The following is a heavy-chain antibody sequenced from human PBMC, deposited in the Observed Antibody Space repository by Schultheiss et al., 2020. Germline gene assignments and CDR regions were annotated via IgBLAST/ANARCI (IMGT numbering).Heavy chain of an antibody. CDR1: GGSFSGYY. J-gene: IGHJ4*02. CDR2: INHSGST. CDR3: ARGRGYSYGYKAGFDY. V-gene: IGHV4-34*01. Sequence: AETLSITCAVYGGSFSGYYWSWIRQPPGKGLEWIGEINHSGSTNYNPSLKSRVTISVDTSKNQFSLKLSSVTAADTAVYYCARGRGYSYGYKAGFDYWGQGTMVTVSS. D-gene: IGHD5-18*01.